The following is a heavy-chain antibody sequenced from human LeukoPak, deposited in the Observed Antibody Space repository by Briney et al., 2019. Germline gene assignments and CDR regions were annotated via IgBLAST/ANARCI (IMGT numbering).Heavy chain of an antibody. CDR2: ISSSSSYI. J-gene: IGHJ4*02. CDR3: ARQDIVVVVAAYDY. CDR1: GFTFSSYS. D-gene: IGHD2-15*01. V-gene: IGHV3-21*01. Sequence: GGSLRLSCAASGFTFSSYSMNWVRQAPGQGLEWVSSISSSSSYIYYADSVKGRFTISSDNAKNSLYLQMYSLRAEDTAVYYCARQDIVVVVAAYDYWGQGNLVTVSS.